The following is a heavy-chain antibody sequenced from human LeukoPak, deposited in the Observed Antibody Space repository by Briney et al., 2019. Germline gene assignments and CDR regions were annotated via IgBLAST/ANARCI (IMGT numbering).Heavy chain of an antibody. CDR2: IIPIFGTA. Sequence: GASVKVSCKASGGTFSSYAISWVRQAPGQGLEWMGGIIPIFGTANYAQKFQGRVTITADKSTSTAYMELSSLRSEDTAVYYCARGSPSITMVRGVKSVFDPWGQGTLVTVSS. D-gene: IGHD3-10*01. CDR3: ARGSPSITMVRGVKSVFDP. V-gene: IGHV1-69*06. J-gene: IGHJ5*02. CDR1: GGTFSSYA.